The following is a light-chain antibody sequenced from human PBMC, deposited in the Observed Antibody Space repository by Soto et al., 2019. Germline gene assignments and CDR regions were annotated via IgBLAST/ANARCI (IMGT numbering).Light chain of an antibody. CDR2: TAS. CDR1: QTISSS. CDR3: QQTYSTLYT. J-gene: IGKJ2*01. Sequence: DIQMTQSPSSLSASVGDGVTITCRASQTISSSLNWYQQKPGKAPKLLIYTASILQSGVPSRFSGSGSGTGFPLTIRSRQPENFATYYCQQTYSTLYTFGQGTKLEIK. V-gene: IGKV1-39*01.